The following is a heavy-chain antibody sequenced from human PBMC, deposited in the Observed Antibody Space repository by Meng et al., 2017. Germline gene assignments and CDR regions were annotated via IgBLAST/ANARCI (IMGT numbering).Heavy chain of an antibody. CDR2: INHSGRT. CDR1: GGSFSGYY. J-gene: IGHJ4*02. CDR3: ARGRYGHFDY. V-gene: IGHV4-34*01. D-gene: IGHD3-16*01. Sequence: GSLRLSCAVYGGSFSGYYWSWLRQPPGKGLEWIGEINHSGRTNYHPSLKSRVTISVDTSKNQFALKLSSVTAAHTAVYYCARGRYGHFDYWGQGTLVTVSS.